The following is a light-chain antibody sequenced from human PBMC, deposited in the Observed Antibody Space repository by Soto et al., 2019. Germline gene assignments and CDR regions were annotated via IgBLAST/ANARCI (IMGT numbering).Light chain of an antibody. Sequence: EIVLTQSPGTLSLSPGERASLSCRASQSLTSSYLAWYQQKPGQAPRLLSYGASSRATGIPDRFSGSGSGTDFTLTISRLEPEDFAVYYCHQCYSSRTFGQGTKVEIK. J-gene: IGKJ1*01. CDR2: GAS. V-gene: IGKV3-20*01. CDR1: QSLTSSY. CDR3: HQCYSSRT.